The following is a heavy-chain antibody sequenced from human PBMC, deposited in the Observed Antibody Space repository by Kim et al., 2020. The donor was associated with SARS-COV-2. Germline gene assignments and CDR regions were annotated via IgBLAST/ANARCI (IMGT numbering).Heavy chain of an antibody. V-gene: IGHV4-31*03. D-gene: IGHD3-22*01. CDR3: ARMGYDGPLY. CDR2: IYHNGNT. J-gene: IGHJ4*01. Sequence: SETLSLTCSVSGVSISGAYYWTWFRQLPGKGLEWIAYIYHNGNTYYNPSLRSRVTMSVDTSKLQFSLNLNSVTAADTAVYYCARMGYDGPLYWGRGIPVTVSS. CDR1: GVSISGAYY.